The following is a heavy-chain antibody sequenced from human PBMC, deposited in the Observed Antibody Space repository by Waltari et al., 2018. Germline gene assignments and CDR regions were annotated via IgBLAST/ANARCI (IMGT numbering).Heavy chain of an antibody. CDR3: ARYAYYSDSSGYHFDY. V-gene: IGHV3-48*04. D-gene: IGHD3-22*01. J-gene: IGHJ4*02. Sequence: EVQLVESGGGLVQPGQSLRLSCAASGFPFSTYSMNWVRQAPGKGLGWVSVLSGSSSTLYYAGSVKGRFIISRDNAKNSLFLQMNSLRAEDTAVYYCARYAYYSDSSGYHFDYWGQGTLVTVSS. CDR2: LSGSSSTL. CDR1: GFPFSTYS.